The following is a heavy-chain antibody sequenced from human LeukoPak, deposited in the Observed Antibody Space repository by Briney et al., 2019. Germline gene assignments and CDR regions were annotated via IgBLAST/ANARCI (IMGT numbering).Heavy chain of an antibody. Sequence: GGSLRLSCAASGFTVSSNYMSWVRQALGKGLEWVSVIYSGGSTYYADSVKGRFTISRDNSKNTLYLQMNSLRAEDTAVYYRARAGGEGYYYGMDVWGQGTTVTVSS. J-gene: IGHJ6*02. V-gene: IGHV3-66*01. D-gene: IGHD3-10*01. CDR3: ARAGGEGYYYGMDV. CDR1: GFTVSSNY. CDR2: IYSGGST.